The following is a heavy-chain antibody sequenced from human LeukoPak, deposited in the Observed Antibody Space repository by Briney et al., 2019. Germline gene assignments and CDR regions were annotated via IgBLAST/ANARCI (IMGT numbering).Heavy chain of an antibody. V-gene: IGHV4-4*07. D-gene: IGHD1-7*01. CDR1: GGSISSYY. CDR3: ARDPDWNYSGWFDP. CDR2: IYTSGST. Sequence: SETLSLTCTVSGGSISSYYWSWIRQPAGKGLEWIGRIYTSGSTNYNPSLKSRATMSVDTSKNQFSLKLSSVTAADTAVYYCARDPDWNYSGWFDPWGQGTLVTVSS. J-gene: IGHJ5*02.